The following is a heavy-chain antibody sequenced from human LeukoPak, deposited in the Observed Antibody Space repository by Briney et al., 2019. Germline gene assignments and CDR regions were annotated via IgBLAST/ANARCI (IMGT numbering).Heavy chain of an antibody. D-gene: IGHD3-22*01. CDR1: GFTFSSYA. V-gene: IGHV3-23*01. CDR2: FSGSGGTT. CDR3: ARSLPTYYYDSSGLFDY. Sequence: PGGSLRLSCAASGFTFSSYAMNWVRQAPGRGLEWVSGFSGSGGTTYYADSVKGRFTISRDNAKNSLYLQMNSLRAEDTAVYYCARSLPTYYYDSSGLFDYWGQGTLVTVSS. J-gene: IGHJ4*02.